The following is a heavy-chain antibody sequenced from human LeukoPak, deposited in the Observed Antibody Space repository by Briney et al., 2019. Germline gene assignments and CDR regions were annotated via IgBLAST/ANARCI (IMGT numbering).Heavy chain of an antibody. CDR2: ISASNGNT. V-gene: IGHV1-18*01. Sequence: ASVNVSCKASGYSFSSYGITWVRQAPGQGLEWLGWISASNGNTNYAQKLQGRVTMTSDTSTSTAYMDLSSLTPDDTAFYYCARYPLSYTGNWHYFFDYWGQGTLLTVSS. CDR3: ARYPLSYTGNWHYFFDY. D-gene: IGHD1-7*01. J-gene: IGHJ4*02. CDR1: GYSFSSYG.